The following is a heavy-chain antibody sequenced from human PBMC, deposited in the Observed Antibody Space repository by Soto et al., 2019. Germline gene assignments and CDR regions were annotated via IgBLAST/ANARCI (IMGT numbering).Heavy chain of an antibody. D-gene: IGHD3-22*01. CDR2: IYPGDSDT. J-gene: IGHJ3*02. Sequence: GESLKISCKGSGYSFTSYWIGWVGQMPGKGLEWMGIIYPGDSDTRYSPSFQGQVTISADKSISTAYLQWSSLQASATAMYYCARRHYYHSSGSDDAFDIWGQATMVTVS. CDR3: ARRHYYHSSGSDDAFDI. CDR1: GYSFTSYW. V-gene: IGHV5-51*01.